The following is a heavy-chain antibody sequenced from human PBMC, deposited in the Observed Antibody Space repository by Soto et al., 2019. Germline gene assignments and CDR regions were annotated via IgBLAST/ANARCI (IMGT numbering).Heavy chain of an antibody. J-gene: IGHJ3*02. V-gene: IGHV4-31*03. CDR2: IYYSGST. CDR1: GGSISSGGYY. D-gene: IGHD5-12*01. CDR3: ARAAYVDIVATPREGAFDI. Sequence: QVQLQESGPGLVKPSQTLSLTCTVSGGSISSGGYYWSWIRQHPGKGLEWIGYIYYSGSTYYNPSLQSRVTISVDTSKNQFSLKLSSVTAADTAVYYCARAAYVDIVATPREGAFDIWGQGTMVTVSS.